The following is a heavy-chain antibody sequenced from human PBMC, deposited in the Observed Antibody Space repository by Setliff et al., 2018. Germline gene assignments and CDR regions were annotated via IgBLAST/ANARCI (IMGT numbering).Heavy chain of an antibody. Sequence: GGSLRLSCVASGFTISNYWMAWVRQAPGKGLEWVADIRQDGTNKYYMDSVEGRFTISRDNSKNSVYLQMNSLRAEDTAVYYCAKRGDSSSWLEYWGQGTLVTVS. CDR1: GFTISNYW. V-gene: IGHV3-7*01. CDR3: AKRGDSSSWLEY. D-gene: IGHD6-13*01. J-gene: IGHJ4*02. CDR2: IRQDGTNK.